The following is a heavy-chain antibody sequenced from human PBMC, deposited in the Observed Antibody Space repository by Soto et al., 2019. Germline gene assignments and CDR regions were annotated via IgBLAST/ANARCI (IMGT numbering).Heavy chain of an antibody. CDR1: GYTFTSYG. V-gene: IGHV1-18*01. D-gene: IGHD1-26*01. CDR2: ISAYDGNT. Sequence: ASAKVSCKASGYTFTSYGISWVRQAPGQELEWMGWISAYDGNTNYAQKLQGRVTMTTDTSTSTAYMELRSLRSDDTAVYYCARGTKGATTYGYWGQGTLVTVSS. CDR3: ARGTKGATTYGY. J-gene: IGHJ4*02.